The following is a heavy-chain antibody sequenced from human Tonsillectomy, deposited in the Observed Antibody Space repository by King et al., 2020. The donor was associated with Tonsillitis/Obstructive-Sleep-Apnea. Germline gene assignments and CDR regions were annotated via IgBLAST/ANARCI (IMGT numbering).Heavy chain of an antibody. D-gene: IGHD2-2*01. V-gene: IGHV4-31*03. Sequence: QLQESGPGLVKPSQTLSLTCTVSGGSISSSGYYWSWIRQHPGKGLEWIGYIYYSGSAYYNPSLKSRVTISVHTSMNQFSLKLSSVTAADTAVYYCARDYCSSTCCYFDFWGQGTLVTVSS. CDR3: ARDYCSSTCCYFDF. CDR1: GGSISSSGYY. CDR2: IYYSGSA. J-gene: IGHJ4*02.